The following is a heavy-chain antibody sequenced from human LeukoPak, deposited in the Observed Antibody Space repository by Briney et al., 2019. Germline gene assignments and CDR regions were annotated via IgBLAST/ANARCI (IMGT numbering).Heavy chain of an antibody. D-gene: IGHD4-11*01. CDR2: IKQDGSEK. Sequence: PGGSLRLSCAASGFTFSSYWMSWVRQAPGKGVEWVANIKQDGSEKYYVDSVKGRFTISRDNAKNSLYLQMNSLRAEDTAVYYCARVFSYSQPNRDYYYYMDVWGKGTTVTVSS. CDR3: ARVFSYSQPNRDYYYYMDV. V-gene: IGHV3-7*03. CDR1: GFTFSSYW. J-gene: IGHJ6*03.